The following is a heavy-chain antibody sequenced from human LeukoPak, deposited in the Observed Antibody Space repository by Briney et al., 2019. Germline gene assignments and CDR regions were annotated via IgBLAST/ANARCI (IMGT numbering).Heavy chain of an antibody. J-gene: IGHJ4*02. CDR1: GFTFSSYG. CDR3: ARGAGRYYDSSGYYIDF. V-gene: IGHV3-30*02. D-gene: IGHD3-22*01. Sequence: GGSLRLSCVASGFTFSSYGMHWVRQAPGKGLEWVAFLRYDGSNNYYAESAKGRFTISRDNSKNMLYLQMNSLRAEDTALYYCARGAGRYYDSSGYYIDFWGQGIPVTVSS. CDR2: LRYDGSNN.